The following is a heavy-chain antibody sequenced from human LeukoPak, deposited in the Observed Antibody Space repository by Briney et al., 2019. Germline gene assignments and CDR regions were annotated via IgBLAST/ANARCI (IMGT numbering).Heavy chain of an antibody. J-gene: IGHJ4*02. CDR2: INPNSGGT. V-gene: IGHV1-2*02. CDR3: ARDLGTRDGYNPPNLFDN. Sequence: ASVKVSCKASGYTFTGYYMHWVRQAPGQGLEWMGWINPNSGGTNYAQKFQGRVTMTRDTSISTAYMELSRLGSDDTAVYYCARDLGTRDGYNPPNLFDNWGQGTLVTVSS. D-gene: IGHD5-24*01. CDR1: GYTFTGYY.